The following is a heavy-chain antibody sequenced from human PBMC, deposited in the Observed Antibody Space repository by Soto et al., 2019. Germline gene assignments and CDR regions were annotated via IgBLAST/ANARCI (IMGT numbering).Heavy chain of an antibody. Sequence: ASVKVSCKASGYTFTSYYMHWVRQAPGQGLEWMGIINPSGGSTSYAQKFQGRVTMTRDTSTSTVYLELSSLRSEDTAVYYCARPGIAVAGTQLGFDYWGQGTLVTVS. CDR2: INPSGGST. D-gene: IGHD6-19*01. V-gene: IGHV1-46*03. CDR1: GYTFTSYY. J-gene: IGHJ4*02. CDR3: ARPGIAVAGTQLGFDY.